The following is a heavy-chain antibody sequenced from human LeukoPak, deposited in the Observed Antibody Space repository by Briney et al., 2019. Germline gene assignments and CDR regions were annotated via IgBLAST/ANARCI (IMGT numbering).Heavy chain of an antibody. CDR2: ISYDGSNK. J-gene: IGHJ5*02. V-gene: IGHV3-30-3*01. D-gene: IGHD3-3*01. CDR1: GFTFSSYA. Sequence: GGSLRLSSAASGFTFSSYAMHWVRQAPGKGLEWVAVISYDGSNKYYADSVKGRFTISRDNSKNTLYLQMNSLRAEDTAVYYCAREYYDFWSGYMRIDPWGQGTLVTVSS. CDR3: AREYYDFWSGYMRIDP.